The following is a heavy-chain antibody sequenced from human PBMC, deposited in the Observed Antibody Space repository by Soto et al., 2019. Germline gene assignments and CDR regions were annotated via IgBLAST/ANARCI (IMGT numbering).Heavy chain of an antibody. Sequence: SETLSLTCTVSGASISSSSYYWGWIRQPPGKGLELIGTIYYTGSTYYNPSLNSRVTISVDTSKNQFSLNLSSVTAADTAVYYCARRIGLTYGFGNWFDPWGQGTLVTVSS. CDR1: GASISSSSYY. CDR2: IYYTGST. D-gene: IGHD3-10*01. J-gene: IGHJ5*02. CDR3: ARRIGLTYGFGNWFDP. V-gene: IGHV4-39*01.